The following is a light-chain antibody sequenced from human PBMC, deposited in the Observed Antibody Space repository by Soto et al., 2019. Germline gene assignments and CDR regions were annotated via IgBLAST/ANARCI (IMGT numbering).Light chain of an antibody. CDR1: SSDVGTYNY. J-gene: IGLJ2*01. Sequence: QSALTQPPSASGSPGQSVTISCTGTSSDVGTYNYVSWYQKLPGKAPKLLIFDVTHRPSGVSDRFSGSKSGNTASLTISGVRPEDEADYYCCSYTDIALDVVFGGGTKLTVL. V-gene: IGLV2-8*01. CDR2: DVT. CDR3: CSYTDIALDVV.